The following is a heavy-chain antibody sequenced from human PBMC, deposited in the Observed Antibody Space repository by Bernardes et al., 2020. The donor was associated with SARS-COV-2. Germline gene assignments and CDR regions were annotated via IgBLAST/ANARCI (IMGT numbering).Heavy chain of an antibody. D-gene: IGHD3-3*01. J-gene: IGHJ6*02. CDR1: GFTISRYA. Sequence: RYLSRSSAASGFTISRYAMSWVRPAPGKGLEWGSAISGSGGSTYYADSVKGGFTTSRDNSKNTLYLQMNSLRAEDTAVYYCAKQDFWSGSPYYYYAMDVWGQGTTVTVSS. V-gene: IGHV3-23*01. CDR3: AKQDFWSGSPYYYYAMDV. CDR2: ISGSGGST.